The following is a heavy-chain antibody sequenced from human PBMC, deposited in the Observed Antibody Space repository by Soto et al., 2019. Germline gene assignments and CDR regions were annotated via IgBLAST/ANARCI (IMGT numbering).Heavy chain of an antibody. CDR3: AKTANGWFSAFDI. D-gene: IGHD6-19*01. J-gene: IGHJ3*02. Sequence: SETLSLTCAVSGGSISSSNWWSWVRQPPGKGLEWIGEIYHSGSTNYNPSLKSRVTISVDKSKNQFSLKLSSVTAADTAVYYCAKTANGWFSAFDIWGQGTMVTVSS. CDR2: IYHSGST. CDR1: GGSISSSNW. V-gene: IGHV4-4*02.